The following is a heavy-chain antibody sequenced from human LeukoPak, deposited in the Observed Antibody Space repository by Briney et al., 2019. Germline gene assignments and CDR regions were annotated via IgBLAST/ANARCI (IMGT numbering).Heavy chain of an antibody. CDR3: ARRAYSSSWWYFDY. CDR1: GGSINSSSYY. D-gene: IGHD6-13*01. Sequence: SETLSLTCTVSGGSINSSSYYWGWIRQPPGKGLEWIGSIYYSGSTYSNPSLKRRVTISLDTSKNQFSLKLNSVTAADTDVYYCARRAYSSSWWYFDYWGQGGLVTVSS. CDR2: IYYSGST. J-gene: IGHJ4*02. V-gene: IGHV4-39*01.